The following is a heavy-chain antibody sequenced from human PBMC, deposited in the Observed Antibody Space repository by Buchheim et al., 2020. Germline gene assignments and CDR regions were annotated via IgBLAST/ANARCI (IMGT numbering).Heavy chain of an antibody. CDR1: GFSTSNSA. V-gene: IGHV1-58*01. CDR2: IVVGSGKT. CDR3: AAGSGDSGYDNDVFDV. J-gene: IGHJ3*01. Sequence: QMQLVQSGPEVKKPGTSVKVSCKASGFSTSNSAVQWVRQARGQRPEWIGWIVVGSGKTDYAQKLQERVTITRDMSTSTAYMELSSLRSEDTAVYYCAAGSGDSGYDNDVFDVWGQGT. D-gene: IGHD5-12*01.